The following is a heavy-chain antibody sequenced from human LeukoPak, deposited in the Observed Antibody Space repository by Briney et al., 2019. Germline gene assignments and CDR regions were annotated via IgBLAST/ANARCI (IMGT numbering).Heavy chain of an antibody. Sequence: AGGSLRLSCAASGFTFSDYYMSWIRQAPGKGLEWVSYISSSGSTIYYADSVKGRFTISRDNAKNSLCLQMNSLRAEDTAVYYCTGDPGDAFDIWGQGTMATVSS. CDR1: GFTFSDYY. CDR3: TGDPGDAFDI. CDR2: ISSSGSTI. J-gene: IGHJ3*02. V-gene: IGHV3-11*04. D-gene: IGHD3-10*01.